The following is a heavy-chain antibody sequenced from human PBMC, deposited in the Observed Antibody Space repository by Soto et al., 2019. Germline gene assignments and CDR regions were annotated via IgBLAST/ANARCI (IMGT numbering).Heavy chain of an antibody. CDR1: GFIFSSYA. J-gene: IGHJ6*03. CDR3: AKGRGGLLSTNYYYYMDV. D-gene: IGHD1-26*01. Sequence: GGSLRLSCAASGFIFSSYAMNWVRQAPGKGLEWASSISGSGAGTYYEDSVKGRFTISRDNSKNTLYLQMNSLRAEDTAVYYCAKGRGGLLSTNYYYYMDVWGKGTTVTVSS. CDR2: ISGSGAGT. V-gene: IGHV3-23*01.